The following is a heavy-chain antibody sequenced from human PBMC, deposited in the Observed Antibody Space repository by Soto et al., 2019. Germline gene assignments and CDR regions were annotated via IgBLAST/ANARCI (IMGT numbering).Heavy chain of an antibody. J-gene: IGHJ5*01. CDR1: GGTFNSDT. CDR3: ARGPVRGMGGDS. CDR2: INSILGIS. D-gene: IGHD3-16*01. V-gene: IGHV1-69*02. Sequence: QVQLVQSGAEVKEPGSSVKVSCKASGGTFNSDTINWVRQAPGQGLEWMGRINSILGISNYAQKFQGRIAITADKSTNSGYMELSSLRSEDTAVYYCARGPVRGMGGDSWGQGNLVTVSS.